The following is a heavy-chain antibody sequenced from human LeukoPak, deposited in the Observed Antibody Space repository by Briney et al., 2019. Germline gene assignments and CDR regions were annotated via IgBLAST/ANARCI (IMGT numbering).Heavy chain of an antibody. CDR1: GFTFSDYY. Sequence: GGSLRLSCAASGFTFSDYYMIWIRQAPGKGLEGGSYISSSGSTIYYADSVKGRFTIPRDNAKNSLYLQMNRLRAEDTAVYYCARAEDSSGYYYDYWGQGNLVTVSS. V-gene: IGHV3-11*01. J-gene: IGHJ4*02. CDR2: ISSSGSTI. CDR3: ARAEDSSGYYYDY. D-gene: IGHD3-22*01.